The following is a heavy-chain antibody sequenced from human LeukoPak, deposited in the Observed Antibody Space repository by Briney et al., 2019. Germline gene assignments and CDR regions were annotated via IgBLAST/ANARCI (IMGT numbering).Heavy chain of an antibody. CDR3: ARENTDWAFDI. D-gene: IGHD3-9*01. J-gene: IGHJ3*02. V-gene: IGHV3-11*05. CDR1: GFTFSDYY. Sequence: GGSLRLSCAASGFTFSDYYMSWIRQAPGKGLEWVSYISSSSSYTNYADSVKGRFTISRDNAKNSLYLQMNSLRAEDTAVYYCARENTDWAFDIWGQGTMVTVSS. CDR2: ISSSSSYT.